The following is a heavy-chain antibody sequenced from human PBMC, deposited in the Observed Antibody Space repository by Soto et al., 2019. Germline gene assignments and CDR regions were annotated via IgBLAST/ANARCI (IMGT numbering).Heavy chain of an antibody. CDR3: AMLGGWSGGSNDMDV. Sequence: EVQLVESGGGLVKLEGSLRLSWEALGLFLSAYHMAGVRRAPGKGLEWVGGIRRKVNSYTTEYAASVKGRFTISRDDSKNSLYLQMNSLKTEDTAVYYCAMLGGWSGGSNDMDVWGQGTTVTVSS. CDR1: GLFLSAYH. V-gene: IGHV3-72*01. D-gene: IGHD6-19*01. CDR2: IRRKVNSYTT. J-gene: IGHJ6*02.